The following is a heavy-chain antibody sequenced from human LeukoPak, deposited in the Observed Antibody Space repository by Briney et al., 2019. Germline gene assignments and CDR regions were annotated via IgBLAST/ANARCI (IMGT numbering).Heavy chain of an antibody. J-gene: IGHJ4*02. CDR1: GFSSSNYA. CDR3: AFDWGFDY. D-gene: IGHD3-16*01. V-gene: IGHV3-23*01. Sequence: PGGSLRLTCAVSGFSSSNYAMSRVRQAPGKGREWVSSITSSGDDTFYAVSVKGRFTISRDNSWDTVFLQMNSLRADDTAVYYCAFDWGFDYWGQGTLVTVSS. CDR2: ITSSGDDT.